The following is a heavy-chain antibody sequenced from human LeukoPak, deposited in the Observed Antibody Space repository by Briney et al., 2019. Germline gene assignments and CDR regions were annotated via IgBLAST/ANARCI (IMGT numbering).Heavy chain of an antibody. J-gene: IGHJ3*02. D-gene: IGHD1-26*01. CDR1: GGSISSGSYY. V-gene: IGHV4-61*02. Sequence: PSETLSLTCTVSGGSISSGSYYWSWIRQPAGKGLEWIGRIYTSGSTNYNPSLKSRVTISVDTSKNQFSLKLSSVTAADTAVYYCARGSRNPLIVGATPDAFDIWGQGTMVTVSS. CDR2: IYTSGST. CDR3: ARGSRNPLIVGATPDAFDI.